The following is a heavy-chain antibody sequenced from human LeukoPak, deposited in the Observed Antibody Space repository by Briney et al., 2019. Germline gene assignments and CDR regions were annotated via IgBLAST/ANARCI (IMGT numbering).Heavy chain of an antibody. D-gene: IGHD6-13*01. J-gene: IGHJ4*02. Sequence: PSETLSLTCTVSGGSISSGSYYWSWIRQPAGKGLEWIGRIYTSGSTNYNPSLKSRVTISVDTSKNQFSLKLSSVTAAGTAVYYCARGYRTRRLIAAAVDYFDYWGQGTLVTVSS. CDR2: IYTSGST. CDR3: ARGYRTRRLIAAAVDYFDY. V-gene: IGHV4-61*02. CDR1: GGSISSGSYY.